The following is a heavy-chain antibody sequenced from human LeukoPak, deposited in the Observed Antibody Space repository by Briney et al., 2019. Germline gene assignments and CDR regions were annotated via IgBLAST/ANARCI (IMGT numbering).Heavy chain of an antibody. V-gene: IGHV3-21*01. CDR2: ISSSSYI. CDR3: ARYMVRGVPFDY. J-gene: IGHJ4*02. D-gene: IGHD3-10*01. CDR1: GFTFSSYS. Sequence: GGSLRLSCAASGFTFSSYSMNWVRQAPGKGLEWVSSISSSSYIYYADSVKGRFTISRDNAKNSLYLQMNSLRAEDTAVYYCARYMVRGVPFDYWGQGTLVTVSS.